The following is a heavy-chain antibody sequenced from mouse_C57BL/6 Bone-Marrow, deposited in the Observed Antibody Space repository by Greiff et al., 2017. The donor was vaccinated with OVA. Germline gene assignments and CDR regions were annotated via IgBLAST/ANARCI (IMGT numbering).Heavy chain of an antibody. CDR1: GFTFSDYG. Sequence: EVKLMESGGGLVKPGGSLKLSCAASGFTFSDYGMHWVRQAPEKGLEWVAYISSGSSTIYYADTVKGRFTISRDNAKNTLFLQMTSLRSEDTAMYYCARRTIYYGTSYAMDYWGQGTSVTVSS. CDR3: ARRTIYYGTSYAMDY. CDR2: ISSGSSTI. V-gene: IGHV5-17*01. D-gene: IGHD2-1*01. J-gene: IGHJ4*01.